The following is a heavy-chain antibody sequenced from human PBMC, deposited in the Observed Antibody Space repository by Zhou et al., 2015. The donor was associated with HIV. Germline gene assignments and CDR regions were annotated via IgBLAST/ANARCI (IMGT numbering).Heavy chain of an antibody. CDR3: ARAVPGPYCGGDCPTHYYYYYGMDV. J-gene: IGHJ6*02. V-gene: IGHV1-69*02. Sequence: QVQLVQSGAEVKKPGSSVKVSCKASGGTFSSYTISWVRQAPGQGLEWMGRIIPILGIANYAQKFQGRVTITADKSTSTAYMELSSLRSEDTAVYYCARAVPGPYCGGDCPTHYYYYYGMDVWGQGTTVTVSS. CDR2: IIPILGIA. D-gene: IGHD2-21*02. CDR1: GGTFSSYT.